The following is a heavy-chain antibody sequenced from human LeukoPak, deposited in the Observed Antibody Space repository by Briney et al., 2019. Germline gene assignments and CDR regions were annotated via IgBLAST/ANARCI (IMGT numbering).Heavy chain of an antibody. D-gene: IGHD3-10*01. CDR1: GFTFSSHG. V-gene: IGHV3-33*01. J-gene: IGHJ4*02. CDR2: IWYDGSNK. CDR3: ARDRITMVRGVIPLLRP. Sequence: GGSLRLSCAASGFTFSSHGMHWVRQAPGKGLEWVAVIWYDGSNKYYADSVKGRFTISRDNSKNTLYLQMNSLRAEDTAVYYCARDRITMVRGVIPLLRPWGQGTLVTVSS.